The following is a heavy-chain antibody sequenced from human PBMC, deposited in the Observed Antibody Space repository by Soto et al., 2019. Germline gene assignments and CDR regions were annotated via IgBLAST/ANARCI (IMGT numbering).Heavy chain of an antibody. Sequence: PSETLSLTCAVYGGSFSGYYWSWIRQPPGKGLEWIGEINHSGSTNYNPSLKSRVTISVDTSKNQFSLKLSSVTAADTAVYYCARIKRRAGGFDYWGQGTQVTVSS. V-gene: IGHV4-34*01. CDR1: GGSFSGYY. CDR3: ARIKRRAGGFDY. J-gene: IGHJ4*02. D-gene: IGHD6-13*01. CDR2: INHSGST.